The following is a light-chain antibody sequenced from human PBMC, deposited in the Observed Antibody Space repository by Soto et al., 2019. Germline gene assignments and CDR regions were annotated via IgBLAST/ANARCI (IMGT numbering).Light chain of an antibody. Sequence: EIVLTQSPGTLSLSPGERATLSCRASQSIRSNYLAWYHQKAGQAPRLLIYGASNRATGIPDRFSGRGSGTDFTLTIDRLEPEDFATYHCQQYYSYPWTFGQGTKVEIK. CDR2: GAS. J-gene: IGKJ1*01. CDR3: QQYYSYPWT. V-gene: IGKV3-20*01. CDR1: QSIRSNY.